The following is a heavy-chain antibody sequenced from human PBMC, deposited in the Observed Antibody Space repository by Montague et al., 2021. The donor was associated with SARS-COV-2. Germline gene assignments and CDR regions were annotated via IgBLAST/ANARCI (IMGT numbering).Heavy chain of an antibody. CDR3: ARGGATYYYDTSGYVNAFDT. CDR2: IYYNGYT. CDR1: GDSISTYY. D-gene: IGHD3-22*01. Sequence: SETQSLTCTVSGDSISTYYWSWIRQPPGKGLEWIGYIYYNGYTNYNPSLKSRVTISVDTSKNQFSLRLSSVTAADTAVYFCARGGATYYYDTSGYVNAFDTWGQGTMVTVSS. V-gene: IGHV4-59*01. J-gene: IGHJ3*02.